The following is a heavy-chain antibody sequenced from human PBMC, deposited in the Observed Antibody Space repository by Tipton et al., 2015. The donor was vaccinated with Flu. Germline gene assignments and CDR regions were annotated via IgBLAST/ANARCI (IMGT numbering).Heavy chain of an antibody. J-gene: IGHJ4*02. V-gene: IGHV4-38-2*02. D-gene: IGHD3-9*01. CDR1: GDSIGRGFC. CDR3: ARGYDILTDGGGYFDY. Sequence: TLSLTCSVSGDSIGRGFCWGWVRQPPGKGLEWIGNICQSGNTYDNPSLKSRVTISVDRSKNQFSLKLSSVTAADTAVYYCARGYDILTDGGGYFDYWGQGTLVTVSS. CDR2: ICQSGNT.